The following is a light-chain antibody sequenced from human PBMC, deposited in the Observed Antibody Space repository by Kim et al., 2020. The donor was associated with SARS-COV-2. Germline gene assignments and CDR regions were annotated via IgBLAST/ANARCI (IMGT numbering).Light chain of an antibody. CDR2: EDS. J-gene: IGLJ3*02. CDR1: SGTILSNY. CDR3: QSYDNDGNQV. V-gene: IGLV6-57*03. Sequence: NFMLTQPHSVSESPGKTVTISCTRSSGTILSNYVQWYQQRPGSAPIAVVFEDSERPSGVPGRFSGSIDSSSISASLTISGLQTEDEADYYCQSYDNDGNQVFGGGTKLTVL.